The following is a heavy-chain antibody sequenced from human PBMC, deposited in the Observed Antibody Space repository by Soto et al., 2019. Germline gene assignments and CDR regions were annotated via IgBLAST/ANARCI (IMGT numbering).Heavy chain of an antibody. CDR3: AGGSRITIFWLVIKRGY. CDR1: GYTFTGYY. V-gene: IGHV1-2*04. CDR2: INPNSGGT. J-gene: IGHJ4*02. D-gene: IGHD3-9*01. Sequence: QVQLVQSGAEVKKPGASVKVSCKASGYTFTGYYMHWVRQAPGQGLEWMGWINPNSGGTNYAQKFQGWVTMTRDTSISTAYKELGRLRSDDTAGDYCAGGSRITIFWLVIKRGYWGQGTLVTVSS.